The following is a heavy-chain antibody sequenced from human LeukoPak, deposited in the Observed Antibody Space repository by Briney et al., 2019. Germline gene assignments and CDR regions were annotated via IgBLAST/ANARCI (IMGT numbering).Heavy chain of an antibody. D-gene: IGHD4-11*01. J-gene: IGHJ5*02. CDR3: ARQEDGLQNWFDP. V-gene: IGHV4-39*01. CDR2: IYYSGST. CDR1: GGSISSSTYF. Sequence: NPSETLSLTCTVSGGSISSSTYFWGWIRQPPGKGLEWIGTIYYSGSTYYNPSLKSRVTISVDTSKNQFSLKLSSVTAADPAVYYCARQEDGLQNWFDPWGQGTLVTVSS.